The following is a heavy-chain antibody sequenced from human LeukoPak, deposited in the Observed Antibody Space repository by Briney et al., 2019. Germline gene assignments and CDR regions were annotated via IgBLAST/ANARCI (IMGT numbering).Heavy chain of an antibody. Sequence: GGSLRLSCAASGFTFSSYSMNWVRQAPGKGLEWVSSISSSSSYIYYADSVKGRFTISRDNAKNSLYLQMNSLRAEDTAVYYCAREAPLLGWAVWGQGTLVTVSS. CDR1: GFTFSSYS. V-gene: IGHV3-21*01. CDR2: ISSSSSYI. D-gene: IGHD2-21*01. J-gene: IGHJ4*02. CDR3: AREAPLLGWAV.